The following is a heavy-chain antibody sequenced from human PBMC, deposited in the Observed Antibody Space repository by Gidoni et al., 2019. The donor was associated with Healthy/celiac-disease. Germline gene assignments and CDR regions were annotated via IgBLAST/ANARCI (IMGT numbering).Heavy chain of an antibody. CDR1: GMTCDDYA. D-gene: IGHD6-19*01. J-gene: IGHJ1*01. CDR2: LSWNSGSI. CDR3: AKGFSGWQNIPPSF. V-gene: IGHV3-9*01. Sequence: EVQLVESGGGWVQPGRSLRRDSAAAGMTCDDYAMHWVRQAPGKGLGWVSGLSWNSGSIGYADSVKGRFTISRDNAKNSLYLQLNSLRAEDTALYYCAKGFSGWQNIPPSFWGQGTLVTVSS.